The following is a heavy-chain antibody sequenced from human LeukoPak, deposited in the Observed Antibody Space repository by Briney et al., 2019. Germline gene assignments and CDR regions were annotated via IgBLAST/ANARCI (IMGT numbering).Heavy chain of an antibody. V-gene: IGHV4-38-2*02. CDR3: ARDSEGELLVVDYFDY. D-gene: IGHD1-26*01. CDR1: GYSISSGYY. J-gene: IGHJ4*02. CDR2: IYHGGST. Sequence: SETLSLTCTVSGYSISSGYYWGWIRQPPGKGLEWIGSIYHGGSTYYNPSLKSRVTISVDTSKNQFSLKLSSVTAADTAVYYCARDSEGELLVVDYFDYWGQGTLVTVSS.